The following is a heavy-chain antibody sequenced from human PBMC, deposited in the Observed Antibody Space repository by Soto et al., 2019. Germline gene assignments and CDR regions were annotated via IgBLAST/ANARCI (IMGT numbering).Heavy chain of an antibody. CDR3: ARLGPNYYDSSGQRGDAFDI. CDR1: GGTFSSYA. CDR2: IIPIFGTA. J-gene: IGHJ3*02. Sequence: QVQLVQSGAEVKKPGSSVKVSCKAFGGTFSSYAISWVRQAPGQGLEWMGGIIPIFGTANYAQKFQGRVTITADESTSTAYMELSSLRSEDTAVYYCARLGPNYYDSSGQRGDAFDIWGQGTMVTVSS. V-gene: IGHV1-69*01. D-gene: IGHD3-22*01.